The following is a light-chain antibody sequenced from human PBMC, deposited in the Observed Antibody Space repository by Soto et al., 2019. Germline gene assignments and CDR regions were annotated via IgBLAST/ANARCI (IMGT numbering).Light chain of an antibody. J-gene: IGLJ1*01. CDR2: SIN. Sequence: VLTQTPSASATPGQRVTISCSGTNSNIGSNTIAWDPQLPGTAPKRLIHSINQRPSGVPDRFSASKSGTSASLAISGLQSEDEADYYCATWDDRLNGYVFGTGTKVTV. CDR3: ATWDDRLNGYV. CDR1: NSNIGSNT. V-gene: IGLV1-44*01.